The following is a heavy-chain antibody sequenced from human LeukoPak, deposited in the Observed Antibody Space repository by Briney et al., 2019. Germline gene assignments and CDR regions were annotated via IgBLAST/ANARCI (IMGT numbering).Heavy chain of an antibody. CDR2: IYTSGST. J-gene: IGHJ5*02. Sequence: SETLSLTCAVYGGSFSGYYWSWIRQPAGKGLEWIGRIYTSGSTNYNPSLKSRVTISVDTSKNQFSLKLSSVTAADTAVYYCARSKVVTADWFDPWGQGTLVTVSS. CDR3: ARSKVVTADWFDP. CDR1: GGSFSGYY. V-gene: IGHV4-59*10. D-gene: IGHD2-21*02.